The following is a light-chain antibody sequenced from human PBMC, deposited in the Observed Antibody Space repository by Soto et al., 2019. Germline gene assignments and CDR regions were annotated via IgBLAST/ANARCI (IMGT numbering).Light chain of an antibody. CDR3: QQYYSYPQT. J-gene: IGKJ1*01. V-gene: IGKV1-8*01. Sequence: AIRMTQSPSSFSASTGDRVTITCRASQGISSYLAWYQQKPGKAPKLLIYAASTLQSGVPSRFSGSGSGTDFTLTISCLQSEDFATYYCQQYYSYPQTFGQGIKVEIK. CDR2: AAS. CDR1: QGISSY.